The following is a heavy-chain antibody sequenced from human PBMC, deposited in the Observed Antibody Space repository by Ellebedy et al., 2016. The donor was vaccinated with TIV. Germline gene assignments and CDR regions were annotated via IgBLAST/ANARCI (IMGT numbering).Heavy chain of an antibody. CDR2: ISGSGGST. CDR3: ARGDIVVVPAALDY. CDR1: GFTFDDYV. Sequence: GESLKISCAASGFTFDDYVMHWVRQAPGKGLERVSAISGSGGSTYYADSVKGRFTISRDNSKNTLYLQMNSLRAEDTAVYYCARGDIVVVPAALDYWGQGTLVTVSS. V-gene: IGHV3-23*01. D-gene: IGHD2-2*01. J-gene: IGHJ4*02.